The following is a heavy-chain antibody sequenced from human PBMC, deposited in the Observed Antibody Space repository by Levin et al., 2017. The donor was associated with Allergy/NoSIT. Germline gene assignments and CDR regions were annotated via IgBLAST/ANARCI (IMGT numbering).Heavy chain of an antibody. CDR3: ARDGYDILTGYKPGRDYRPARPTYFDY. CDR1: GFTFSSYS. CDR2: ISSSSSTI. J-gene: IGHJ4*02. Sequence: GGSLRLSCAASGFTFSSYSMNWVRQAPGKGLEWVSYISSSSSTIYYADSVKGRFTISRDNAKNSLYLQMNSLRDEDTAVYYCARDGYDILTGYKPGRDYRPARPTYFDYWGQGTLVTVSS. V-gene: IGHV3-48*02. D-gene: IGHD3-9*01.